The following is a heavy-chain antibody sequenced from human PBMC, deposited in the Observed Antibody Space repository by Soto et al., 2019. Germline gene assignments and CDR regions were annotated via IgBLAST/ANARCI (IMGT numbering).Heavy chain of an antibody. J-gene: IGHJ4*02. D-gene: IGHD3-3*01. CDR2: ISAFNGYT. V-gene: IGHV1-18*01. Sequence: QVQLVQSGAEVKKPGASVKVSCKASGYTFTSYGISWVRQAPGQGLEWMGWISAFNGYTNYAQNLQGRVTMTADTSTSTAYMELRSLRSDDTAVYYCAREHYHTLPQFKEYGGQGTLVTVSS. CDR1: GYTFTSYG. CDR3: AREHYHTLPQFKEY.